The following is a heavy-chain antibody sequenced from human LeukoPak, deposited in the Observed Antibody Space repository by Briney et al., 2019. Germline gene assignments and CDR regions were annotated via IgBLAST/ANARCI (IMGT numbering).Heavy chain of an antibody. J-gene: IGHJ4*02. CDR1: GSSITNYY. CDR2: IYYSGST. D-gene: IGHD3-9*01. V-gene: IGHV4-59*12. Sequence: SETLSLTCTVSGSSITNYYWSWIRQPPGKGLEWIGYIYYSGSTNYNPSLKSRVSISVDTSKDQFSLKLRSVTAADTAVYFCAKLLRYFDWSNHDYWGPGTLVTVSS. CDR3: AKLLRYFDWSNHDY.